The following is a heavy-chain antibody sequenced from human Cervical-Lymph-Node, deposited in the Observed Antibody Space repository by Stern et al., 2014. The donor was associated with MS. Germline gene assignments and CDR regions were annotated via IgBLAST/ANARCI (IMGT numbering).Heavy chain of an antibody. CDR1: GGSISRYY. D-gene: IGHD3-22*01. J-gene: IGHJ2*01. CDR2: IYYSGST. Sequence: QLQLQESGPGLVKPSETLSLTCTVSGGSISRYYWSWIRQPPGKGLEWIGDIYYSGSTNYNPSLKSRVTISVDTSKNQFSLKLSSVTAADTAVYYCARDRGYDSSGYLTSEDWYFDLWGRGTLVTVSS. CDR3: ARDRGYDSSGYLTSEDWYFDL. V-gene: IGHV4-59*01.